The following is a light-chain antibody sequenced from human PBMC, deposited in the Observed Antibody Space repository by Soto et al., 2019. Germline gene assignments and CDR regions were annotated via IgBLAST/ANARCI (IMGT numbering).Light chain of an antibody. CDR1: QSLNSN. Sequence: EMVVTQSPATLSVSPGERATLSYRASQSLNSNLAWYQQKPGQAPRLLIYGASSRATGIPARFSGSGSGTDFTLTISSLQSEDFAVYYCEQYNKWPRTFGQGTKVEIK. CDR2: GAS. J-gene: IGKJ1*01. CDR3: EQYNKWPRT. V-gene: IGKV3-15*01.